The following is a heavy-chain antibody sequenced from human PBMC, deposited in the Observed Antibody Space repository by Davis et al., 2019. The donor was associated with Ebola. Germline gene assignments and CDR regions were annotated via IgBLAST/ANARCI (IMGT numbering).Heavy chain of an antibody. CDR1: GGSISSGGSS. Sequence: SETLSLTCAVSGGSISSGGSSWSWIRQSPGKGLEWIAYKYYSGSSSYNPSLKGRVTVTIDTTTNQFSLRLTSVTAADTAVYYCARHVNLDWFDPWGQGTLVTVSS. CDR2: KYYSGSS. V-gene: IGHV4-61*08. CDR3: ARHVNLDWFDP. D-gene: IGHD3-10*02. J-gene: IGHJ5*02.